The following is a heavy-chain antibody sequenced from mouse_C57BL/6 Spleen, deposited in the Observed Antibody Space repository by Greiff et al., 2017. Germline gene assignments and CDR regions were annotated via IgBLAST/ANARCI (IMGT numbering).Heavy chain of an antibody. CDR1: GYTFTDYE. Sequence: VHLVESGAELVRPGASVTLSCKASGYTFTDYEMHWVKQTPVHGLEWIGAIDPETGGTAYNQKFKGKAILTADKSSSTAYMELRSLTSEDSAVYYCTRGGEGWYFDVWGTGTTVTVSS. CDR2: IDPETGGT. CDR3: TRGGEGWYFDV. J-gene: IGHJ1*03. V-gene: IGHV1-15*01.